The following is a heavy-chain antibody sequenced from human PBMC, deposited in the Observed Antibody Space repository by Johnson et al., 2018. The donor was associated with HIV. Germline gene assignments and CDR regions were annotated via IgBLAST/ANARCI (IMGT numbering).Heavy chain of an antibody. J-gene: IGHJ3*02. CDR2: ISSSGSTI. Sequence: QVQLVESGGGLVQSGGSLRLACVASGLIVGTKYMSWVRQAPGKGLEWVSYISSSGSTIYYADSVKGRFTISRDNAKNSLYLQMNSLRAGDTAVYYCARGRGIVGPQQVALDIWGQGTRVTVSS. V-gene: IGHV3-11*04. CDR3: ARGRGIVGPQQVALDI. CDR1: GLIVGTKY. D-gene: IGHD1-26*01.